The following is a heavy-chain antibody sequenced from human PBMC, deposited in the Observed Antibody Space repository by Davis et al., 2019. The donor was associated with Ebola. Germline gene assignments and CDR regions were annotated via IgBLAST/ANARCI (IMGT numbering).Heavy chain of an antibody. CDR3: ATLSYGMDV. V-gene: IGHV3-7*01. CDR1: GFTFSSYW. J-gene: IGHJ6*02. Sequence: GESLKISCAASGFTFSSYWMSWVRQAPGKGLEWVANIKQDGSEKYYVDSVKGRFTISRDNAKDTVYLQMNSLRAEDTAEYYCATLSYGMDVWGQGTTVTVSS. CDR2: IKQDGSEK.